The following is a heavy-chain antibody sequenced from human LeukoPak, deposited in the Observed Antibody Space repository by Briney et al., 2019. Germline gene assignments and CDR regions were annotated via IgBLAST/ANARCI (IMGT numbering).Heavy chain of an antibody. CDR3: AKARDSNIWYPFDY. J-gene: IGHJ4*02. CDR1: GGSISNNY. D-gene: IGHD6-13*01. CDR2: IYYTGST. Sequence: SQTLSLTCTVSGGSISNNYWNWIRLPPGKGLEWIGYIYYTGSTHYNPSLKSRVTISLDTSKSQFSLKLTSVTAADTAVYYCAKARDSNIWYPFDYWGQGTLVAVSS. V-gene: IGHV4-59*01.